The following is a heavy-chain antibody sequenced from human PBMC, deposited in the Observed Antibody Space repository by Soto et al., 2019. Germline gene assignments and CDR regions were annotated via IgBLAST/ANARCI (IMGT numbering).Heavy chain of an antibody. Sequence: SETLSLTCSVSGGSINSSSYFWGWVRQPPGKGLEWIGSIYYSGSTYYNPSLRSRVTISVDTSKNQFSLKLSSVTAADTAVFYCARHYSSGSRNWFDPWGQGTLVTV. D-gene: IGHD6-19*01. V-gene: IGHV4-39*01. CDR3: ARHYSSGSRNWFDP. CDR1: GGSINSSSYF. CDR2: IYYSGST. J-gene: IGHJ5*02.